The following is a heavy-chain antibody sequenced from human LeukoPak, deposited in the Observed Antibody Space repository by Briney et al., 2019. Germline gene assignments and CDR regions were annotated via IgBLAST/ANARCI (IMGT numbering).Heavy chain of an antibody. J-gene: IGHJ6*02. Sequence: SETLSLTCAVYGGSFSGYYWSWIRQPPGKGLEWIGVINHSGSTNYNPSLKSRVTISVDTSKNQFSLKLSSVTAADTAVYYCARGVGGNPYYYYYGMDVWGQGTTVTVSS. CDR1: GGSFSGYY. CDR2: INHSGST. CDR3: ARGVGGNPYYYYYGMDV. V-gene: IGHV4-34*01. D-gene: IGHD4-23*01.